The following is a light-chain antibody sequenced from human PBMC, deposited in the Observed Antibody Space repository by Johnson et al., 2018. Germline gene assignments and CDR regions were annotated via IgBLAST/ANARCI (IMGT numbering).Light chain of an antibody. CDR3: GTWDSRLSAGNV. V-gene: IGLV1-51*02. Sequence: QSVLTQPPSVSAAPGQKVTISCSGSSSNIGNNYVSWYQQLPGPAPKLLIYENNKRPAGIPDRFSGSKSGTSATLGITGLQTGDEADYYCGTWDSRLSAGNVFGTGTKVTVL. CDR2: ENN. CDR1: SSNIGNNY. J-gene: IGLJ1*01.